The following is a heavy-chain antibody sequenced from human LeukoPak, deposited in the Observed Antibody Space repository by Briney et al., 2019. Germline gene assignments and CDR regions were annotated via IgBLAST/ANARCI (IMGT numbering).Heavy chain of an antibody. D-gene: IGHD3-22*01. CDR2: INPNSGGT. J-gene: IGHJ5*02. V-gene: IGHV1-2*02. CDR3: ARGMIDTNWFDP. CDR1: GYTFTGYY. Sequence: ASAKVACKASGYTFTGYYMHWVRQAPGQGLEWMGWINPNSGGTNYAQKFQGRVTMTRDTSISTAYMELSRLRSDDTAVYYCARGMIDTNWFDPWGQGTLVTVSS.